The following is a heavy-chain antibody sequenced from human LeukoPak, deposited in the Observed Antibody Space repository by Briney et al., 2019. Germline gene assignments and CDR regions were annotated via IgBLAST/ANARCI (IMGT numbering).Heavy chain of an antibody. V-gene: IGHV3-66*01. CDR1: GLTISNNF. Sequence: GGSLRLSCAASGLTISNNFMGWVRQAPGKGLEWVSLIYSGGSTYSADSVKGRFTISRDNSKNTLHLQMNSLRVEDTAVYYCARDTDYYGSGKHGYFDHWGQGTLVTVSS. CDR2: IYSGGST. D-gene: IGHD3-10*01. J-gene: IGHJ1*01. CDR3: ARDTDYYGSGKHGYFDH.